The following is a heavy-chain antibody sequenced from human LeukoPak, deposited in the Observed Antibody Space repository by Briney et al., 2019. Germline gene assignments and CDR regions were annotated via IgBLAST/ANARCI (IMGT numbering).Heavy chain of an antibody. V-gene: IGHV3-30*03. J-gene: IGHJ4*02. Sequence: GRSLRLSCAASGFTFSSYGMHWVRQAPGKGLEWVAVTSYDGSNKYYADSVKGRFTISRDNSKNTLYLQMNSLRAEDTAVYYCATSVGYDSSGSPYFDYWGQGTLVTVSS. CDR3: ATSVGYDSSGSPYFDY. CDR1: GFTFSSYG. D-gene: IGHD3-22*01. CDR2: TSYDGSNK.